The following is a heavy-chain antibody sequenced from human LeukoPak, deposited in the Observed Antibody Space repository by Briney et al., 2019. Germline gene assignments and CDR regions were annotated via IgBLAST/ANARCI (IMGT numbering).Heavy chain of an antibody. J-gene: IGHJ4*02. Sequence: HPGGSLRLSCAVSGFSVSGYWMTWVRQAPGKGLEWVANIKQDGSEKNYVDSVKGRFTISRDNAENSLFLQMNSLRVEDTAVYYCAREWQGGIAAAGTRIEGDYWGKGTLVAVSS. D-gene: IGHD6-13*01. V-gene: IGHV3-7*01. CDR2: IKQDGSEK. CDR1: GFSVSGYW. CDR3: AREWQGGIAAAGTRIEGDY.